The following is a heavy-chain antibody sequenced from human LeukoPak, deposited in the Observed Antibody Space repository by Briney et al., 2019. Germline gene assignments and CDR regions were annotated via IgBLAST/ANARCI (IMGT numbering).Heavy chain of an antibody. CDR1: GFTFSSYG. J-gene: IGHJ6*03. CDR3: VSGSYYKPSYSYHYYMDV. D-gene: IGHD3-10*01. V-gene: IGHV3-30*02. CDR2: IRYDGSNK. Sequence: QTGGSLRLSCAASGFTFSSYGMHWVRQAPGKGLEWVAFIRYDGSNKYYADSVKGRFTISRDNSKNTLYLQMNSLRAEDTAVYYCVSGSYYKPSYSYHYYMDVWGKGTTVTVSS.